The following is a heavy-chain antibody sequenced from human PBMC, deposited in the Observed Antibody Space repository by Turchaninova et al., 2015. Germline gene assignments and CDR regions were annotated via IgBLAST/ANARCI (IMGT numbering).Heavy chain of an antibody. CDR1: GGSFRVYY. J-gene: IGHJ6*02. V-gene: IGHV4-34*01. Sequence: QVQLQQWGAGLLKPSETRSLTWAVYGGSFRVYYWSGIRTPPGKGLEWSGEINHSGSTNYNPSLKSRVTISVDTSKNQFSLKLSSVTAADTAVYYCARRGTARAYYYYGMDVWGQGTTVTVSS. CDR2: INHSGST. D-gene: IGHD5-18*01. CDR3: ARRGTARAYYYYGMDV.